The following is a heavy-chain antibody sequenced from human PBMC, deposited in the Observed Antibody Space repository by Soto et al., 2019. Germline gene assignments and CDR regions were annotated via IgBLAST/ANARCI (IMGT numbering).Heavy chain of an antibody. V-gene: IGHV1-18*01. CDR1: GYTFTSYA. D-gene: IGHD6-6*01. Sequence: QVQLVQSGAEVKKPGASVKVSCKASGYTFTSYAISRVRQAPGQGLEWMGWISTYNGDTDYAQNLQGRVTMTTDTSTNTAYMELRSLRSDDTAVYYCARDRLHTRSSITFDYWGQGALVTVSS. CDR3: ARDRLHTRSSITFDY. CDR2: ISTYNGDT. J-gene: IGHJ4*02.